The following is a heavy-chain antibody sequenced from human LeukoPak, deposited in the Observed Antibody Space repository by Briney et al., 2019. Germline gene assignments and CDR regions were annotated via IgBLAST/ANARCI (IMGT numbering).Heavy chain of an antibody. V-gene: IGHV1-2*02. Sequence: GASVKVSCKAAGSTFTCYYIHWVRQAPGQGLEWMGWINPNSGGTTYVQKLQGRVTMTRDTSISTGYMELSRVISDDTAVYYCARWDCSGGSCYDAFDIWGQGTMVTVSS. CDR1: GSTFTCYY. CDR3: ARWDCSGGSCYDAFDI. CDR2: INPNSGGT. D-gene: IGHD2-15*01. J-gene: IGHJ3*02.